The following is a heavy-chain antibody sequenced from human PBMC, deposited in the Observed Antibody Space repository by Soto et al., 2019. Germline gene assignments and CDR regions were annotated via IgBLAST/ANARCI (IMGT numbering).Heavy chain of an antibody. CDR1: GFTFSDYY. D-gene: IGHD3-22*01. CDR3: ASPRDSSGLDDAFDI. V-gene: IGHV3-11*06. J-gene: IGHJ3*02. CDR2: ISSSSSYT. Sequence: PGGSLRLSCAASGFTFSDYYMSWIRQAPGKGLEWVSYISSSSSYTNYADSVKGRFTISRDNAKNSLYLQMNSLRAEDTAVYYCASPRDSSGLDDAFDIWGQGTMVTVSS.